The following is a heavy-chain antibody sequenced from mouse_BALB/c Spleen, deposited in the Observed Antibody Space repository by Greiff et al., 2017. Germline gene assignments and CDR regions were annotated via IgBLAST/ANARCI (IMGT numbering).Heavy chain of an antibody. V-gene: IGHV5-6-5*01. CDR3: ARREFYYGYDYFDY. J-gene: IGHJ2*01. D-gene: IGHD1-2*01. CDR2: ISSGGST. CDR1: GFTFSSYA. Sequence: EVQLVESGGGLVKPGGSLKLSCAASGFTFSSYAMSWVRQTPEKRLEWVASISSGGSTYYPDSVKGRFTISRDNAWNILYLQMSSLRSEDTAMYYCARREFYYGYDYFDYWGQGTTLTVSS.